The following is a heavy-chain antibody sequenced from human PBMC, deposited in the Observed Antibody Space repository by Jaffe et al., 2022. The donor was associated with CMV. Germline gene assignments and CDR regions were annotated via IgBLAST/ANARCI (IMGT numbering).Heavy chain of an antibody. CDR1: GGSISSSSYY. J-gene: IGHJ4*02. CDR2: IYYSGST. V-gene: IGHV4-39*01. Sequence: QLQLQESGPGLVKPSETLSLTCTVSGGSISSSSYYWGWIRQPPGKGLEWIGSIYYSGSTYYNPSLKSRVTISVDTSKNQFSLKLSSVTAADTAVYYCARLTQHPGYFDYWGQGTLVTVSS. CDR3: ARLTQHPGYFDY. D-gene: IGHD3-9*01.